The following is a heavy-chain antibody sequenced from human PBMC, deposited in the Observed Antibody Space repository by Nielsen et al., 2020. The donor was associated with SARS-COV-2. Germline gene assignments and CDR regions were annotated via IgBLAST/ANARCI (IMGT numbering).Heavy chain of an antibody. J-gene: IGHJ4*02. Sequence: GESLKISCAASGFTFSSYSMNWVRQAPGKGLEWVSSISSSSSYIYYADSVKGRFTISRDNAKNSLYPQMNSLRAEDTAVYYCARDLEVGVVPAADYWGQGTLVTVSS. V-gene: IGHV3-21*01. CDR2: ISSSSSYI. CDR3: ARDLEVGVVPAADY. D-gene: IGHD2-2*01. CDR1: GFTFSSYS.